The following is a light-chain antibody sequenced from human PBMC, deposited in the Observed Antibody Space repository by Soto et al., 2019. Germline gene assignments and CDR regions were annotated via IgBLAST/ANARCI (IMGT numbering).Light chain of an antibody. V-gene: IGKV3-20*01. J-gene: IGKJ2*01. CDR3: QQYGSSSMYT. CDR1: QSVSSSY. Sequence: EIVLTQSPGTLSLSPGERATLSCRASQSVSSSYLAWYQQKTGQAPRLLIYETSNRATGIPDRLSGSGSGADFTLTISRLEPEDFAVYYCQQYGSSSMYTFGQGTKLEIK. CDR2: ETS.